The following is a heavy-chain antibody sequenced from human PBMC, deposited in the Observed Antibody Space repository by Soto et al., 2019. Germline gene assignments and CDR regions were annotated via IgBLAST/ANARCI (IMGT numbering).Heavy chain of an antibody. J-gene: IGHJ4*02. CDR2: IWYDAINL. CDR3: ATDPLGHGIFDY. CDR1: GFSFSNYG. D-gene: IGHD1-26*01. Sequence: GGSLRLSCVASGFSFSNYGIHWVRQAPCKGLEWVAVIWYDAINLHYADSVKGRFTISRDNTKETMYLQMNSLRVEDTAVYYCATDPLGHGIFDYCGLGILLTVYS. V-gene: IGHV3-33*01.